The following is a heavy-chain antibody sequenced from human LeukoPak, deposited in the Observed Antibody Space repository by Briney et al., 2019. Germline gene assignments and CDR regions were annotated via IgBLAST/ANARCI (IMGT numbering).Heavy chain of an antibody. CDR2: IYYSKNT. D-gene: IGHD5-18*01. CDR1: GGSISSSSAY. V-gene: IGHV4-39*01. CDR3: VSPRGFSYGYFDY. Sequence: PSKTLSLTCTASGGSISSSSAYWGWIRQPPGKGLEWIGSIYYSKNTYYNPSLKSRVTISADTSKNQFSLTLGSVSATDTAVYYCVSPRGFSYGYFDYWGQGTLVTVSS. J-gene: IGHJ4*02.